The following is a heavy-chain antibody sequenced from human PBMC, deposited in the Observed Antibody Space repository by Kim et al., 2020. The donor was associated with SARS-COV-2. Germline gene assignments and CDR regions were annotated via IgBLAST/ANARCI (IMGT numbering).Heavy chain of an antibody. CDR3: AKGGGAGAISGMDV. CDR2: ISYDGSNK. V-gene: IGHV3-30*18. CDR1: GFTFSSYG. J-gene: IGHJ6*02. D-gene: IGHD1-26*01. Sequence: GGSLRLSCAASGFTFSSYGMHWVRQAPGKGLEWVAVISYDGSNKYYADSVKGRFTISRDNSKNTLYLQMNSLRAEDTAVYYCAKGGGAGAISGMDVWGQGTTVTVSS.